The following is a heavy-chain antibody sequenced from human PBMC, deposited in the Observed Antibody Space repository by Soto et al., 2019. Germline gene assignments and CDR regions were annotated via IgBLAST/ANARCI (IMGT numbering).Heavy chain of an antibody. CDR1: GFTFSSYA. CDR3: AKDPSNSLYYYDSSGSITSVDF. V-gene: IGHV3-23*01. J-gene: IGHJ4*02. Sequence: TGGSLRLSCAASGFTFSSYAMSWVRQAPGKGLEWVSAIGGSGGSTYYADSVKGQFTISRDNSKNTLYLQMNSLRAEDTAVYYCAKDPSNSLYYYDSSGSITSVDFWGQGTLVTVSS. CDR2: IGGSGGST. D-gene: IGHD3-22*01.